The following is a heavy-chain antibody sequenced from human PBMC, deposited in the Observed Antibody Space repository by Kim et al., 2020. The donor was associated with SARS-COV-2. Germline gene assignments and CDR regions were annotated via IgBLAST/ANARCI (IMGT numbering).Heavy chain of an antibody. Sequence: SVKVSCKASGGTFSSYAISWVRQAPGQGLEWMGRIIPILGIANYAQKFQGRVTITADKSTSTAYMELSSLRSEDTAVYYCARDQRSGRWLQGNYYYGMDVWGQGTTVTVS. CDR1: GGTFSSYA. J-gene: IGHJ6*02. V-gene: IGHV1-69*04. D-gene: IGHD5-12*01. CDR2: IIPILGIA. CDR3: ARDQRSGRWLQGNYYYGMDV.